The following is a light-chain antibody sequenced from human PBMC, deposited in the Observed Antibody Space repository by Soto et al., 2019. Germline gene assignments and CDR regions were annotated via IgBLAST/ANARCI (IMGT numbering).Light chain of an antibody. CDR3: QQYDNLPLT. CDR1: QDISNY. Sequence: DIQMTQSPSSLSASVGDRVTITCQASQDISNYLNWYQQKPGKAPKLLIYDASNLESGVPSRFSGGGSWTDFTFTISSLQPEDIATYYCQQYDNLPLTFGGGTKVEMK. J-gene: IGKJ4*01. CDR2: DAS. V-gene: IGKV1-33*01.